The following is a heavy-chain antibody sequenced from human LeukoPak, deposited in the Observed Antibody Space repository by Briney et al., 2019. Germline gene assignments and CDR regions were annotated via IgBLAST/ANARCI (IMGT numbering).Heavy chain of an antibody. D-gene: IGHD3-10*01. CDR2: INPNSGGT. J-gene: IGHJ5*02. Sequence: GASVKVSCKGCGYGFTGTNNYWSRLAPGQGLEWMGWINPNSGGTNYAQKFQGRVTMTRDTSISTAYMELSRLRSDDTAVYYCARPRTLLYYYGVASSLYNSFDPWGQGTLVTVSS. CDR1: GYGFTGTN. V-gene: IGHV1-2*02. CDR3: ARPRTLLYYYGVASSLYNSFDP.